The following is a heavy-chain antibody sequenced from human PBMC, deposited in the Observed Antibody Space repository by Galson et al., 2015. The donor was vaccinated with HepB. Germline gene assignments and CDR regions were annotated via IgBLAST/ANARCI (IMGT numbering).Heavy chain of an antibody. V-gene: IGHV4-4*07. Sequence: SETLSLTCTVSGGSMSSYYWSWIRQPAGKGLEWIGRIYTSGSTNYNPSLKSRVTMSVDTSKNQFSLKLSSVTAADTAVYYCASCRYQLPGYYYYMDVWGKGTTVTVSS. D-gene: IGHD2-2*01. CDR1: GGSMSSYY. CDR2: IYTSGST. J-gene: IGHJ6*03. CDR3: ASCRYQLPGYYYYMDV.